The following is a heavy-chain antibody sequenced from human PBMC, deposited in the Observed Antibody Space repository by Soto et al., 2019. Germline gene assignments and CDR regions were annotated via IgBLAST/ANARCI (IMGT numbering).Heavy chain of an antibody. CDR2: TYYRSKRLN. CDR1: GDSVSNNRAA. D-gene: IGHD3-10*01. J-gene: IGHJ4*02. Sequence: SQTLSLPCAISGDSVSNNRAAWNWIRQSPSRGLEWLGRTYYRSKRLNDYAVSMKGRLTISPDTSKNQFSLKLSSVTAADTAVYYCANHYAKGPLWFGELPPFGYWGQGTLVTVSS. V-gene: IGHV6-1*01. CDR3: ANHYAKGPLWFGELPPFGY.